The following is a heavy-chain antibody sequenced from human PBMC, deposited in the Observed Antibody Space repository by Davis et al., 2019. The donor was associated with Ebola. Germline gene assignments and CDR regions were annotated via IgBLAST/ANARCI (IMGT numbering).Heavy chain of an antibody. D-gene: IGHD4-23*01. V-gene: IGHV7-4-1*02. CDR3: ARERGFGGNPRLNGNWFDP. CDR1: GYIFTRYS. CDR2: INTNTGSP. J-gene: IGHJ5*02. Sequence: AASVKVSCKASGYIFTRYSLNWVRQAPGQGLEWMGWINTNTGSPTYAHGFTGRFVFSLDTSVNTSFLQITSLKSADTAVYYCARERGFGGNPRLNGNWFDPWGQGTLVTVSS.